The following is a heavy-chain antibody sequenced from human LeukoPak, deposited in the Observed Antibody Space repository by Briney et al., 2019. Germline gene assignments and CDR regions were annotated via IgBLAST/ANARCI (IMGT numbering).Heavy chain of an antibody. V-gene: IGHV1-69*05. CDR1: GGTFSSYA. CDR2: IIPIFGTA. J-gene: IGHJ3*02. Sequence: SVKVSCKASGGTFSSYAISWVRQAPGQGLEWMGGIIPIFGTANYAQKFQGRVTITTDESTSTAYMELSSLRPEDTAVYYCARDQDNCSSTSCYTGAFDIWGQGTMVTVSS. D-gene: IGHD2-2*02. CDR3: ARDQDNCSSTSCYTGAFDI.